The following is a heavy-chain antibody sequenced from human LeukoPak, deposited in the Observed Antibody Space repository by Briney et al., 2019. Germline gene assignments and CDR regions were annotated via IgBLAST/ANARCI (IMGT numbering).Heavy chain of an antibody. Sequence: TVKVSCKASGFTFTSSAMQWVRQARGQRLEWIGWIVVGSGNTNYAQKFQERVTITRDMSTSTAYMELSSLRSEDTAVYYCAAEGCTNGVCYRAFDIWGQGTMVTVSS. CDR2: IVVGSGNT. V-gene: IGHV1-58*02. J-gene: IGHJ3*02. CDR3: AAEGCTNGVCYRAFDI. CDR1: GFTFTSSA. D-gene: IGHD2-8*01.